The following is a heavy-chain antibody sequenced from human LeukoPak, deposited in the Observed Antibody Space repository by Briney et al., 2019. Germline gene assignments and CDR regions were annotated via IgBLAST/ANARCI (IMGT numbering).Heavy chain of an antibody. CDR3: ARPKMVRGVDDAFDI. V-gene: IGHV3-43*02. J-gene: IGHJ3*02. D-gene: IGHD3-10*01. CDR2: ISGDGSST. Sequence: GGSLRLSCAASGFTFDDYAIHWVRQAPGRGLEGVSLISGDGSSTYYADSVKGLFTISRVNSKNSLYLQMNSLRTEDTALYYCARPKMVRGVDDAFDIWGQGTMVTVSS. CDR1: GFTFDDYA.